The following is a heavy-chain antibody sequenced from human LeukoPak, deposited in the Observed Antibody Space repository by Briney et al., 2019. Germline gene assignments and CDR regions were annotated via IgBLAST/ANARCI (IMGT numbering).Heavy chain of an antibody. CDR1: GFTFSSYG. Sequence: NPGGSLRLSCAASGFTFSSYGMHWVRKAPGKGLEWVAVISYDGSNKYYADSVKGRFTISRDNSKNTLYLQMNSLRAEDTAVYYCAKDWGSGHDYWGQGTLVTVSS. V-gene: IGHV3-30*18. J-gene: IGHJ4*02. CDR3: AKDWGSGHDY. CDR2: ISYDGSNK. D-gene: IGHD6-19*01.